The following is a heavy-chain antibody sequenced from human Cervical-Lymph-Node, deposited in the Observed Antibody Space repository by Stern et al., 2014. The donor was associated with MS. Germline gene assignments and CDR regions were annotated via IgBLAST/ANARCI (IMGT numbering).Heavy chain of an antibody. J-gene: IGHJ4*02. CDR3: ARDLLQYCTSTSCYFGS. Sequence: VQLVQSGAEVKKPGSSVKVSCKASGGSFSNYGISWVRQAPGQGLEWMGGINPLFGTTNYDQNLQGRVTITADESTTTAYMELSSLRSEDTAVYYCARDLLQYCTSTSCYFGSWGQGTLVTVSS. V-gene: IGHV1-69*01. D-gene: IGHD2-2*01. CDR2: INPLFGTT. CDR1: GGSFSNYG.